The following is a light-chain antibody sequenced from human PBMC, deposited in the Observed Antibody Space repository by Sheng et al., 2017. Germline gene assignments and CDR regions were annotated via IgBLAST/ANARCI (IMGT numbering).Light chain of an antibody. CDR1: QSVSTSY. Sequence: EIVLTQSPGTLSLSPGERATLSCRASQSVSTSYLAWYQQKPGQAPRLLIYGASNRATGIPDRFSGSGSGTDFTLTINRLEPEDFAVYYCQQYDTSPPRTFGQGTEVEIK. V-gene: IGKV3-20*01. CDR2: GAS. CDR3: QQYDTSPPRT. J-gene: IGKJ1*01.